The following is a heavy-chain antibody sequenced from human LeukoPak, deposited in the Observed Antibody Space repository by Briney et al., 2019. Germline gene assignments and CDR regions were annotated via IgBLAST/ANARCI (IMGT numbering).Heavy chain of an antibody. D-gene: IGHD1-26*01. CDR3: ARDTRYSGSYYYGMDV. Sequence: GGSLRLSCAASGFTFSSYAMHWVRQAPGKGLGWVAVISYDGSNKYYADSVKGRFTISRDNSKNTLYLQMNSLRAEDTAVYYCARDTRYSGSYYYGMDVWGQGTTVTVSS. CDR1: GFTFSSYA. J-gene: IGHJ6*02. CDR2: ISYDGSNK. V-gene: IGHV3-30-3*01.